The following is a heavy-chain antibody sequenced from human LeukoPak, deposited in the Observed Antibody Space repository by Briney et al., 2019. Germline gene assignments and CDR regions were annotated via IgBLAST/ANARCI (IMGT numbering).Heavy chain of an antibody. CDR1: GGTFSSYA. J-gene: IGHJ3*02. D-gene: IGHD2-15*01. Sequence: SVTVSCTASGGTFSSYAISWVRQAPGQGLEWMGGIIPIFGTANYAQKFQGRVTITADESTSTAYMELSSLRSEDTAVYYCAREEDRDAFDIWGQGTMVTVSS. CDR3: AREEDRDAFDI. CDR2: IIPIFGTA. V-gene: IGHV1-69*01.